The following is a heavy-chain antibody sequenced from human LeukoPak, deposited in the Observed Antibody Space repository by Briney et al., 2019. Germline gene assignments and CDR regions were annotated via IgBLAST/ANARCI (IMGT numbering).Heavy chain of an antibody. V-gene: IGHV3-23*01. CDR2: ISGSGGST. Sequence: GGSLRLSCAASGFTISSYSMSWVRQAPGKGLEWVSAISGSGGSTYYADSVKGRFTISRDNSKNTLYLQMNSLRAEDTAVYYCAKDRGYSGYDPTDYYGMDVWGQGTTVTVSS. CDR3: AKDRGYSGYDPTDYYGMDV. CDR1: GFTISSYS. J-gene: IGHJ6*02. D-gene: IGHD5-12*01.